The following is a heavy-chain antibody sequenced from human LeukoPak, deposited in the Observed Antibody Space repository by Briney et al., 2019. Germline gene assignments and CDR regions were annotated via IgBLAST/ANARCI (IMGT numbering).Heavy chain of an antibody. Sequence: SVKVSCKASRFTFTSSAGQWVRQARGQRLEWIGWIVVGSGNTNYAQKFQERVTITRDMSTSTAYMELSSLRSEDTAVYYCAPNDYGDYGVGYWGQGTLVTVSS. CDR2: IVVGSGNT. J-gene: IGHJ4*02. CDR3: APNDYGDYGVGY. D-gene: IGHD4-17*01. V-gene: IGHV1-58*01. CDR1: RFTFTSSA.